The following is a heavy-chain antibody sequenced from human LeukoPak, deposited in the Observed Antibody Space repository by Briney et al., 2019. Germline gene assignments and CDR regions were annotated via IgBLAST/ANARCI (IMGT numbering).Heavy chain of an antibody. CDR2: INHSGST. CDR1: GGSFSGYY. Sequence: SETLSLTCAVYGGSFSGYYWSWIRQPPGKGLEWIGEINHSGSTYYNPSLKSRVTISVDTSKNQFSLKLSSVTAADTAVYYCARAVIAAAGQYGMDVWGQGTTVTVSS. V-gene: IGHV4-34*09. CDR3: ARAVIAAAGQYGMDV. J-gene: IGHJ6*02. D-gene: IGHD6-13*01.